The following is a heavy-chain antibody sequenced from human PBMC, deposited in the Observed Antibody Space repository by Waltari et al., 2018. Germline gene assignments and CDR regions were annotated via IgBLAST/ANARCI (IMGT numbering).Heavy chain of an antibody. Sequence: QVQLQESGPGLVKPSETLYLNCAVSGYSISSGYYWGWIRQPPGKGLEWIGSIYHSGSTYYNPSLKRRVTISVDTSKNQFSLKLSSVTASDTAVYYCARQGLTGALWGQGTLVTVSS. J-gene: IGHJ4*02. V-gene: IGHV4-38-2*01. CDR3: ARQGLTGAL. CDR2: IYHSGST. CDR1: GYSISSGYY. D-gene: IGHD7-27*01.